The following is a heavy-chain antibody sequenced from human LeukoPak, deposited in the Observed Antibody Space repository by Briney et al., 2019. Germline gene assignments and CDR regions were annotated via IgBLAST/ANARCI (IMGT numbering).Heavy chain of an antibody. V-gene: IGHV1-69*04. Sequence: SVKVSCKASGGTFSSYAISWVRQAPGQGLEWMGRIIPILGIANYAQKFQGRVTITADKSTSTAYMELSSLRAEDTAVYYCAKSVYGDYVAFDIWGQGTMVTVSS. CDR3: AKSVYGDYVAFDI. D-gene: IGHD4-17*01. CDR1: GGTFSSYA. CDR2: IIPILGIA. J-gene: IGHJ3*02.